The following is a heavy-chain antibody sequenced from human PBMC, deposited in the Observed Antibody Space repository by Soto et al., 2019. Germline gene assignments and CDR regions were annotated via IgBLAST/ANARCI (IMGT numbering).Heavy chain of an antibody. CDR2: ISYDGSNK. Sequence: PVGSLRLSCAASGFTFSSYGMHWVRQAPGKGLEWVAVISYDGSNKYYADSVKGRFTISRDNSKNTLYLQMNSLRAEDTAVYYCAKDSVGTLYWGQGTLVTVSS. D-gene: IGHD1-26*01. CDR3: AKDSVGTLY. J-gene: IGHJ4*02. V-gene: IGHV3-30*18. CDR1: GFTFSSYG.